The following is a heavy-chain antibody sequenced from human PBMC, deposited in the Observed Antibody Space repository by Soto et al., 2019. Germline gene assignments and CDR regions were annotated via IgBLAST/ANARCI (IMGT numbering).Heavy chain of an antibody. CDR1: GFTFSNAW. Sequence: EVQLVESGGGLVKPGGSLRLSCAASGFTFSNAWMSWVRQAPGKGLEWVGRIKSKTDGGTTDYAAPVKGRFTISRDDSKNTLYLQMNSLKTEDTAVYYCTTEESWFGELLYFDCWGQGTLVTVSS. V-gene: IGHV3-15*01. J-gene: IGHJ4*02. CDR3: TTEESWFGELLYFDC. CDR2: IKSKTDGGTT. D-gene: IGHD3-10*01.